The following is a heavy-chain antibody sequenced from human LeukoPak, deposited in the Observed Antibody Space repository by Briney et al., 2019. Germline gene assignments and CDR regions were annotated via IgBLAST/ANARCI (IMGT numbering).Heavy chain of an antibody. D-gene: IGHD6-6*01. V-gene: IGHV1-2*02. CDR3: ARVSIAARGFDP. CDR1: GYTFTGYY. J-gene: IGHJ5*02. Sequence: ASVKVSCKASGYTFTGYYMHWVRQAPGQGLEWMGWINPNSGGTNYAQKFQGRVTMTRDTSISTAYMELSRLRFDDTAVYYCARVSIAARGFDPWGQGTLVTVSS. CDR2: INPNSGGT.